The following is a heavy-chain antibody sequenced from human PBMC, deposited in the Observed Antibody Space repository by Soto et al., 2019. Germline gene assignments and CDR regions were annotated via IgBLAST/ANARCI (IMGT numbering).Heavy chain of an antibody. Sequence: SETLSLTCAVYGGSFSGYYWSWIRQPPGKGLEWIGEINHSGSTNYNPSLKSRVTISVDTSKNQFSLKLSSVTAADTAVYYCARAYYGSGSVAYYGMDVWGQGTTVTVSS. V-gene: IGHV4-34*01. D-gene: IGHD3-10*01. CDR2: INHSGST. J-gene: IGHJ6*02. CDR3: ARAYYGSGSVAYYGMDV. CDR1: GGSFSGYY.